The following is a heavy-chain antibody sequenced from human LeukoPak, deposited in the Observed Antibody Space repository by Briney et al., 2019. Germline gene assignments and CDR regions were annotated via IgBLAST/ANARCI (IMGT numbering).Heavy chain of an antibody. Sequence: PGGSLRLSCAASGFTFSSYEMNWVRQAPGKGLEWVSYISSSGSTIYYADSVKGRFTISRDNAKNSLYLQMNSLRAEDTAVYYCARGKHYYDSSGYYYGYYFDYWGQGTLVTVSS. D-gene: IGHD3-22*01. V-gene: IGHV3-48*03. CDR1: GFTFSSYE. J-gene: IGHJ4*02. CDR2: ISSSGSTI. CDR3: ARGKHYYDSSGYYYGYYFDY.